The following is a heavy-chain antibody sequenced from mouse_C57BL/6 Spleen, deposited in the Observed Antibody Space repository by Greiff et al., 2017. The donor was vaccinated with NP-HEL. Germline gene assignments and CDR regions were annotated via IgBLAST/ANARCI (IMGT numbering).Heavy chain of an antibody. CDR2: IYPGGGYT. CDR3: ARMGSPRYFDV. D-gene: IGHD1-1*01. CDR1: GYTFTNYW. Sequence: QVQLQQSGAELVRPGTSVKMSCTASGYTFTNYWIGWAKQRPGHGLEWIGDIYPGGGYTNYNEKFKGKATLTADKSSSTAYMQFSSLTSEDSAIYYCARMGSPRYFDVWGTGTTVTVSS. V-gene: IGHV1-63*01. J-gene: IGHJ1*03.